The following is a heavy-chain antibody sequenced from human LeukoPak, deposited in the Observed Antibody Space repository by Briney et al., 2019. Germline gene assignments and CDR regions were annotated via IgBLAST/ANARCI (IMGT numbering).Heavy chain of an antibody. D-gene: IGHD3-3*01. V-gene: IGHV3-48*04. J-gene: IGHJ4*02. CDR1: GFTFSSCD. CDR3: ARDWRD. CDR2: ISSSSRST. Sequence: PGGSLRLSCAASGFTFSSCDMNWVRQAPGKGLEWVSYISSSSRSTYYADSVKGRFTISRDNAKNSLYLQMNSLRAEDTAVYYCARDWRDWGQGTLVTVSS.